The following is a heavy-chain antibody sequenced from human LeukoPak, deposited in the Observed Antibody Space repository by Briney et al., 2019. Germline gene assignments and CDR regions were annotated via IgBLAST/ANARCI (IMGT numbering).Heavy chain of an antibody. CDR2: IKQDETEK. V-gene: IGHV3-7*01. D-gene: IGHD3-10*01. Sequence: GGSLRLSCTASGFTFSNFWMGWVRQAPGKGLEWVANIKQDETEKFYLGSVKGRTTISRDNAKNTLYLQVTSLGAEDTGVYYCVRGGFGHAMDVWGQGTTVIVSS. CDR3: VRGGFGHAMDV. J-gene: IGHJ6*02. CDR1: GFTFSNFW.